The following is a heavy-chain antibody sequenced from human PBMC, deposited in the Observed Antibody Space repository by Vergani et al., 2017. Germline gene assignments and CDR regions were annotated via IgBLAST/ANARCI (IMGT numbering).Heavy chain of an antibody. V-gene: IGHV4-34*01. Sequence: QVQLQQWGAGLLKPSETLSLTCGVHGGSFSVYYWSWIRQSPGKGLEWIGAINDIGTTNYNPSLKSRVTISVDTSKTQFSLRLNSVTAADTAVYYCARPLYYYYYMDVWGNGTTVTVSS. CDR3: ARPLYYYYYMDV. CDR1: GGSFSVYY. CDR2: INDIGTT. J-gene: IGHJ6*03.